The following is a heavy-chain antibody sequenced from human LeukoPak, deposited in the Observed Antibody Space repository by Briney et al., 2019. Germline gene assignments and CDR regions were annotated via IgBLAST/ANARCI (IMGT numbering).Heavy chain of an antibody. CDR2: ISAYNGNT. Sequence: GASVKVSCKASGYTFTSYGISWVRQAPGQGLEWMGWISAYNGNTNYAQKLQGGVTMTTDTSTSTAYMELRSLRSDDTAVYYCARGDFSRYDFWSGYIDYWGQGTLVTVSS. CDR1: GYTFTSYG. J-gene: IGHJ4*02. V-gene: IGHV1-18*01. D-gene: IGHD3-3*01. CDR3: ARGDFSRYDFWSGYIDY.